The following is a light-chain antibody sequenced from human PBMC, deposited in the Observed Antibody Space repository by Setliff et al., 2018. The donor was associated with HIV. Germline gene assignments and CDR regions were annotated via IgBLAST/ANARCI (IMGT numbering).Light chain of an antibody. V-gene: IGLV1-44*01. J-gene: IGLJ1*01. CDR2: NTN. CDR1: SSNIRTNT. CDR3: AAWHDSLTGYV. Sequence: PPSASGTPGQRVTISCSGSSSNIRTNTVHWYQHLPGTAPKLLIYNTNKRPSGVPDRFSGSKSGTSASLAISGPQSEDEADYYCAAWHDSLTGYVFGTGTKVTVL.